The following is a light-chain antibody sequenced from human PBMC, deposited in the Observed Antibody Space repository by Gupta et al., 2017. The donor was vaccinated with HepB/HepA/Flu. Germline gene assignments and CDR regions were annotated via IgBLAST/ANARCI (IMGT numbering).Light chain of an antibody. CDR2: GAS. Sequence: EIVLTQSPGTLSLSPGERATLSCRASQSVSSNYLAWYQQKPCQAPRLLMYGASSRATGIPDRLSGSGSGTDFTLTISRLEPEDFAMYYCQQYGRSPPNTFDQGTKLEIK. J-gene: IGKJ2*01. CDR3: QQYGRSPPNT. V-gene: IGKV3-20*01. CDR1: QSVSSNY.